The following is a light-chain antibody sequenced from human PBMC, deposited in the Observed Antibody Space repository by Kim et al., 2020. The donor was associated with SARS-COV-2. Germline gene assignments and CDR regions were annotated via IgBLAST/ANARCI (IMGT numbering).Light chain of an antibody. CDR1: KLGDKY. J-gene: IGLJ3*02. V-gene: IGLV3-1*01. CDR2: QDS. Sequence: YKLTQPPSVSVSPGQTASITCSGDKLGDKYACWYQQKPGQSPVLVIYQDSKRPSGIPERFSGSNSGNTATLTISGTQAMDEADYYCQAWDSSTAWVFGGGTQLTVL. CDR3: QAWDSSTAWV.